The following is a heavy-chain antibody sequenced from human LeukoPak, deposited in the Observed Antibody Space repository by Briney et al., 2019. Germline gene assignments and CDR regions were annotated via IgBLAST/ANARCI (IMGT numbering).Heavy chain of an antibody. CDR3: ARPHTVLYNWFDP. V-gene: IGHV1-2*06. CDR2: INPNSGGT. CDR1: GYTFAGYY. Sequence: ASVKVSCKASGYTFAGYYMHWVRQAPGQGLEWMGRINPNSGGTNYAQKFQGRVTMTRDTSISTAYMELSRLRSDDTAVYYCARPHTVLYNWFDPWGQGTLVTVSS. D-gene: IGHD4-11*01. J-gene: IGHJ5*02.